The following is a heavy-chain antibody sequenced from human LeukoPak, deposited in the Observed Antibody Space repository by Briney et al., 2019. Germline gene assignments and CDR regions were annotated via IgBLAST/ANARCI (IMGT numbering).Heavy chain of an antibody. V-gene: IGHV4-39*01. D-gene: IGHD2-15*01. J-gene: IGHJ4*02. CDR3: VRQPIVVVVAAQGEGFDY. CDR1: GGSISSSSYY. CDR2: IYYSGST. Sequence: SETLSLTCTVSGGSISSSSYYWGWIRQPPGKGLEWIGSIYYSGSTYYNPSLKSRVTISVDTSKNQLSLKLSSVTAADTAVYYCVRQPIVVVVAAQGEGFDYWGQGTLVTVSS.